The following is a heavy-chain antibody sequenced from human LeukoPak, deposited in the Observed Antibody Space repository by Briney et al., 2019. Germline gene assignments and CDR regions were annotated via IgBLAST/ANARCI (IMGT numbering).Heavy chain of an antibody. CDR1: GFTFSSYA. CDR2: ISYDGSNK. CDR3: AKPSSGYYHYFDY. V-gene: IGHV3-30-3*01. D-gene: IGHD3-22*01. J-gene: IGHJ4*02. Sequence: GGSLRLSCAASGFTFSSYAMHWVRQAPGKGLEWVAVISYDGSNKYYADSVKGRFTISRDNSKNTLYLQMNSLRAEDTAVYYCAKPSSGYYHYFDYWGQGTLVTVSS.